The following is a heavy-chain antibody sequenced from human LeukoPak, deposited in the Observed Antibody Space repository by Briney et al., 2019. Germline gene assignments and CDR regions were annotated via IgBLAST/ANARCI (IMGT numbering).Heavy chain of an antibody. CDR2: IYYSGTT. J-gene: IGHJ4*02. CDR3: ARVYYGSGRSFLFDY. CDR1: GGSISSSTYY. V-gene: IGHV4-39*07. D-gene: IGHD3-10*01. Sequence: PSETLSLTCTVSGGSISSSTYYWGWIRQPPGRGLEWIGSIYYSGTTYSNPSLKRRVTMSVDTSKNQFSLKLSSVTAADTAVYHCARVYYGSGRSFLFDYWGQGTLVTVSP.